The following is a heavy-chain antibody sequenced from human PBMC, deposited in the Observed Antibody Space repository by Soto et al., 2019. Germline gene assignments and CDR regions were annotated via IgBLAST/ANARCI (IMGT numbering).Heavy chain of an antibody. CDR3: ARDPLLREQQLATTRGEIYYYYYGMDV. Sequence: SETLSLTCAVYGGSFSGYYWSWIRQPPGKGLEWIGEINHSGSTNYNPSLKSRVTISVDTSKNQFSLKLSSVTAADTAVYYCARDPLLREQQLATTRGEIYYYYYGMDVWGQGTTVTVSS. CDR1: GGSFSGYY. V-gene: IGHV4-34*01. D-gene: IGHD6-13*01. J-gene: IGHJ6*02. CDR2: INHSGST.